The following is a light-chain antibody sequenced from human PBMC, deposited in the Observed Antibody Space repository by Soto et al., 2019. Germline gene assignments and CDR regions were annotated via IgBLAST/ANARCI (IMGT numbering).Light chain of an antibody. CDR1: QSISTW. V-gene: IGKV1-5*03. Sequence: DIQLTQSPATLSASLGDRVTLTCRASQSISTWLAWYQQKPGKAPRLLIYRASRLETGIPARFSGSGSGTEFTLTISILQPEDFAAYYCHQYSNYPQFGGGTKVDIK. CDR2: RAS. CDR3: HQYSNYPQ. J-gene: IGKJ4*02.